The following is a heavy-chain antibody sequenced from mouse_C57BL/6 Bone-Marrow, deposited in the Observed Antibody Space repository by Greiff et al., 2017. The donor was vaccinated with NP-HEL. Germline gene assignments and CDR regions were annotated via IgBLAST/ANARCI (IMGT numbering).Heavy chain of an antibody. Sequence: VHVKQSGPELVKPGDSVKISCKASGYSFTGYFMNWVMQSHGKSLEWIGRINPYNGDTFYNQKFKGKATLTVDKSSSTAHMELRSLTSEDSAVYYCARSPAYYSNSFAYWGQGTLVTVSA. V-gene: IGHV1-20*01. CDR2: INPYNGDT. J-gene: IGHJ3*01. CDR3: ARSPAYYSNSFAY. CDR1: GYSFTGYF. D-gene: IGHD2-5*01.